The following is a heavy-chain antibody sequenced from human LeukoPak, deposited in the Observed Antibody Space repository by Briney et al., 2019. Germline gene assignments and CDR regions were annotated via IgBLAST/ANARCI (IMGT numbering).Heavy chain of an antibody. Sequence: ASVKVSCKVSGYTLTELSMHWVRQAPGKGLEWMGGFDPEDGETIYAQKFQGRVTTTEDTSTDTAYMELSSLRSEDTAVYYCATARRAAAVWFDPWDQGTLVTVSS. CDR1: GYTLTELS. J-gene: IGHJ5*02. CDR2: FDPEDGET. D-gene: IGHD6-13*01. V-gene: IGHV1-24*01. CDR3: ATARRAAAVWFDP.